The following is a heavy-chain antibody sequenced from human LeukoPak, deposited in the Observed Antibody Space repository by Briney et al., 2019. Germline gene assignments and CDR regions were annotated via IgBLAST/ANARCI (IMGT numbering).Heavy chain of an antibody. CDR3: ARVARAAAVDCFDL. CDR1: GGSMSSGSYY. J-gene: IGHJ5*02. V-gene: IGHV4-61*01. CDR2: IYYSGST. D-gene: IGHD6-13*01. Sequence: SQTLSLTCTVSGGSMSSGSYYWSWIRQPPGKGLEWIGYIYYSGSTNYNPSLKSRVTISVDTSKNQFSLKLSSVTAADTAVYYCARVARAAAVDCFDLWGQGTLVTVSS.